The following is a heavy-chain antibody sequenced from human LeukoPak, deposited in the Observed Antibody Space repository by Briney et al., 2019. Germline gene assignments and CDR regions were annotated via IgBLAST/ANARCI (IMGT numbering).Heavy chain of an antibody. CDR2: ISYDGSNK. CDR3: ARDYNHDSSGYYGSDY. D-gene: IGHD3-22*01. V-gene: IGHV3-30-3*01. Sequence: GRSLRLSCAASGFTFSSYAMHWVRQAPGKGLEWVAVISYDGSNKYYADSVKGRFTISRDNSKNTLYLQMNSLRAEDTAVYYCARDYNHDSSGYYGSDYWGQGTLVTVSS. J-gene: IGHJ4*02. CDR1: GFTFSSYA.